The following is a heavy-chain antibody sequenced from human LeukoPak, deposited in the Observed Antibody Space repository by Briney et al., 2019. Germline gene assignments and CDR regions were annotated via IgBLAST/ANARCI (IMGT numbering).Heavy chain of an antibody. CDR2: ISSSSSTI. CDR3: TTRSAYYDSSAYYLWFDP. D-gene: IGHD3-22*01. Sequence: GGSLRLSCAASGFTFSSYSMNWVRQAPGKGLEWVSYISSSSSTIYYADSVKGRFTISRDNAKNSLYLQMNRLKTEDTAVYYCTTRSAYYDSSAYYLWFDPRGQGTLVTVSS. CDR1: GFTFSSYS. V-gene: IGHV3-48*04. J-gene: IGHJ5*02.